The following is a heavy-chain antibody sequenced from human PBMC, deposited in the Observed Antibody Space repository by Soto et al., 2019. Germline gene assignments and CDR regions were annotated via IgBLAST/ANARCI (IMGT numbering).Heavy chain of an antibody. V-gene: IGHV3-30*02. CDR2: IRYDGSNK. Sequence: PGGSLRLSCVTSGFTFSSYGMHWVRQAPGKGLEWLAIIRYDGSNKYYGDSMNGRFTISRDNSNNTLYLEMNNLRAEDTAVYYCARDRTFYGSGSKGMDFWGQGTTVTVSS. CDR1: GFTFSSYG. J-gene: IGHJ6*02. CDR3: ARDRTFYGSGSKGMDF. D-gene: IGHD3-10*01.